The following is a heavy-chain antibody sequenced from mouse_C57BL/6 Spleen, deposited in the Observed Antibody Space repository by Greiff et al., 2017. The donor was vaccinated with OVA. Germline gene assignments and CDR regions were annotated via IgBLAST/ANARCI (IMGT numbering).Heavy chain of an antibody. V-gene: IGHV5-4*01. D-gene: IGHD2-2*01. J-gene: IGHJ1*03. CDR1: GFTFSSYA. CDR2: ISAGGSYT. CDR3: ARDRGYGYDGSGYFDV. Sequence: EVKLVESGGGLVKPGGSLKLSCAASGFTFSSYAMSWVRQTPEKRLEWVATISAGGSYTYYPDNVKGRFTISRDNAKNNLYLQMSHLKSEDTAMYYCARDRGYGYDGSGYFDVWGTGTTVTVSS.